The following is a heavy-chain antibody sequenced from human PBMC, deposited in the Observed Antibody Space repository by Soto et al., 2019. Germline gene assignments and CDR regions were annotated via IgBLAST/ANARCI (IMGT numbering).Heavy chain of an antibody. CDR1: GFTFSSYW. V-gene: IGHV3-7*01. CDR2: IKQDGSEK. Sequence: GGSLRLSCAASGFTFSSYWMSWVRQAPGKGPEWVANIKQDGSEKYYVDSVKGRFTISRDNAKNSLYLQMNSLRAEDTAVYYCARDSRGSSSWVINWGQGTLVTVSS. J-gene: IGHJ4*02. D-gene: IGHD6-13*01. CDR3: ARDSRGSSSWVIN.